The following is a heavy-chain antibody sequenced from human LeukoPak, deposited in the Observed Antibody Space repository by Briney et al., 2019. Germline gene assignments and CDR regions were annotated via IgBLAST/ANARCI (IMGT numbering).Heavy chain of an antibody. D-gene: IGHD5-12*01. CDR3: ARRGYSGYGTFDY. CDR2: INPSGGST. Sequence: GASVKVSCKASGYIFTNYHMHWVRQAPGQGLEWMGIINPSGGSTNYAQKFQGRVTVTRDMSTSTVYMELSSLISEDTAVYYCARRGYSGYGTFDYWGQGTLVTVSS. J-gene: IGHJ4*02. V-gene: IGHV1-46*01. CDR1: GYIFTNYH.